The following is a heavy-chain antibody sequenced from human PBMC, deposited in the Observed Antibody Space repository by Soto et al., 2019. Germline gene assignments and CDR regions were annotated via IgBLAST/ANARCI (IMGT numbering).Heavy chain of an antibody. V-gene: IGHV3-53*01. CDR2: IYSGGST. J-gene: IGHJ6*02. Sequence: GGSLRLSCAASGFTVSSNYMSWVRQAPGKGLEWVSVIYSGGSTYYADSVKGRFTISRDNSKNTLYLQMNSLRAEDTAVYYCARSPYSSSSSAPHYYYGMDVWGQGTTVTVSS. CDR3: ARSPYSSSSSAPHYYYGMDV. CDR1: GFTVSSNY. D-gene: IGHD6-6*01.